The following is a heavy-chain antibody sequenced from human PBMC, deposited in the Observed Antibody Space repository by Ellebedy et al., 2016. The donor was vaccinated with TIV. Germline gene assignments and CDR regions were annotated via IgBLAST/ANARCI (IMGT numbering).Heavy chain of an antibody. V-gene: IGHV3-21*01. J-gene: IGHJ6*02. CDR1: GFTFSSYS. CDR3: GRWGFDWLSYGMDV. D-gene: IGHD3-9*01. CDR2: ISSSSSYI. Sequence: PGGSLRLSCAASGFTFSSYSMNWVRQAPGKGLEWVSSISSSSSYIYYADSVKGRFTISRDNAKNSLYLQMNSLRAEDTAVYYCGRWGFDWLSYGMDVWGQGTTVTVSS.